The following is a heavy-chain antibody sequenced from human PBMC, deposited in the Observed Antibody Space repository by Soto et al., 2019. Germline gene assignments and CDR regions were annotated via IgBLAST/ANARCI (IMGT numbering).Heavy chain of an antibody. CDR3: ARDLSAGATGY. D-gene: IGHD1-26*01. J-gene: IGHJ4*02. Sequence: ASVKVSCKASGYTFTSYGISWVRQAPGQGLEWXGXXXAXNXXXNXXXXLQGRVTMTTDTSTSTAYMELRSLRSDDTAVYYCARDLSAGATGYWGQGTLVTVSS. CDR1: GYTFTSYG. CDR2: XXAXNXXX. V-gene: IGHV1-18*01.